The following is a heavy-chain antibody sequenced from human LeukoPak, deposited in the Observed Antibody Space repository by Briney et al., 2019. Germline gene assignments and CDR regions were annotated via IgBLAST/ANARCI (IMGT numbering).Heavy chain of an antibody. Sequence: ASVKVSCKASGYTFTSYDINWVRQATGQGLEWMGWMNPNSGNTGYAQKFQGRVTMTRNTSISTAYMELSSLRSEVTAVYYCARADFWSGYAIDYWGQGTLVTVSS. J-gene: IGHJ4*02. V-gene: IGHV1-8*01. CDR3: ARADFWSGYAIDY. CDR1: GYTFTSYD. CDR2: MNPNSGNT. D-gene: IGHD3-3*01.